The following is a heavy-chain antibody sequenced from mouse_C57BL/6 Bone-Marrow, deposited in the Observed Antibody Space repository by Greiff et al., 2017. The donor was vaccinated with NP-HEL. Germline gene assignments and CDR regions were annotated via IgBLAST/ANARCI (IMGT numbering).Heavy chain of an antibody. D-gene: IGHD4-1*01. CDR3: ARPPELGYCAMDY. J-gene: IGHJ4*01. Sequence: EVQLVESGGDLVKPGGSLKLSCAASGYTFSSYGMSWVRQTPDKRLEWVATISSGGSYTYYPDSVKGRFTISRDNAKNTLYLQMSSLKSEDTAMYDCARPPELGYCAMDYWGQGTSVTVSS. V-gene: IGHV5-6*01. CDR1: GYTFSSYG. CDR2: ISSGGSYT.